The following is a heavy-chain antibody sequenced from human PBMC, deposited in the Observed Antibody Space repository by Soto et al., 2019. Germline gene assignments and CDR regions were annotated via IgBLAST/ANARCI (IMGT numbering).Heavy chain of an antibody. CDR1: GFTFSSYS. D-gene: IGHD3-3*01. V-gene: IGHV3-48*01. CDR2: ISSSSSTI. CDR3: AGAKSYDFWSGYYDP. Sequence: PGGSLRLSCAASGFTFSSYSMNWVRQAPGKGLEWVSYISSSSSTIYYADSVKGRFTISRDNAKNSLYLQMNSLRSEDTAVYYCAGAKSYDFWSGYYDPWGQGTLVTVSS. J-gene: IGHJ5*02.